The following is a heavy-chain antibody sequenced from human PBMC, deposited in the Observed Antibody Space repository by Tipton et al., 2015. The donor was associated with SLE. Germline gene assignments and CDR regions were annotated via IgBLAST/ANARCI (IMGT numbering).Heavy chain of an antibody. D-gene: IGHD7-27*01. CDR2: IYYSGST. Sequence: TLSLTCTVSGGSISSSSHHWGWIRQFPGKGLEWIGSIYYSGSTYYNPSLKSRVTISVDTSKNQFSLKLSSVTAADTAVYYCARGQTGEFGWFGPWGQGTLVTVSS. CDR1: GGSISSSSHH. J-gene: IGHJ5*02. CDR3: ARGQTGEFGWFGP. V-gene: IGHV4-39*01.